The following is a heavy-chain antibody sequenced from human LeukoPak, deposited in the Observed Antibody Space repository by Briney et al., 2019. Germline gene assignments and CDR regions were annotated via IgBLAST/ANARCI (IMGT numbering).Heavy chain of an antibody. CDR1: GYTFTSYY. J-gene: IGHJ6*03. CDR2: INPSGGST. CDR3: ARVRAATDADHFYYLMDV. V-gene: IGHV1-46*01. D-gene: IGHD6-13*01. Sequence: GASVKVSCKASGYTFTSYYMHWVRQAPGQGLEWMGIINPSGGSTSYAQKFQGRVTMTRDMSTSTVYMELSSLRSEDTAVYYCARVRAATDADHFYYLMDVWGKGTTVTVSS.